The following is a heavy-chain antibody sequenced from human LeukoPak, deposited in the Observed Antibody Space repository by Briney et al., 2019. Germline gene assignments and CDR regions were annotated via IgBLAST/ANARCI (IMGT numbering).Heavy chain of an antibody. CDR3: AKELNWKISAFAI. J-gene: IGHJ3*02. CDR2: IRHDGSNK. V-gene: IGHV3-30*02. Sequence: GGSLRLSCAASGFTFSSYGMHWVRQAPGKGLEWVAFIRHDGSNKYYADSVKGRFTISRDNSKNTLYLQMNSLRAEDTAVYYCAKELNWKISAFAIWGQGTMVTVSS. CDR1: GFTFSSYG. D-gene: IGHD1-1*01.